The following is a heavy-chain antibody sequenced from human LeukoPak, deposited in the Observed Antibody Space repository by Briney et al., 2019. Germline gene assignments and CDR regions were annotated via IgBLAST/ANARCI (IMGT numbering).Heavy chain of an antibody. Sequence: GGSLRLSCAASGFTFSSYWMSWVRQAPGKGLEWVANIKQDGSEKYYVDSVKGRFTISRDNAKNSLYLQMNSLRAEDTAVYYCAREGYGDYVVAPGGLGWYFDLWGRGTLVTVSS. J-gene: IGHJ2*01. CDR1: GFTFSSYW. D-gene: IGHD4-17*01. CDR2: IKQDGSEK. CDR3: AREGYGDYVVAPGGLGWYFDL. V-gene: IGHV3-7*01.